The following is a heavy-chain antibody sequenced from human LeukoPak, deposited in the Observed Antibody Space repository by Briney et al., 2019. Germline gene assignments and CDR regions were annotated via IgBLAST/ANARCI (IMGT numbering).Heavy chain of an antibody. Sequence: GGSLRLSCAACGFTFSSYDMHWVRQATGKGLEWVSAIGTAGDTYYPGSVKGQFTISRENAKNSLYLQMNSLRAGDTAVYYCARLSYSSSWGGRSVDYWGQGTLVTVSS. CDR3: ARLSYSSSWGGRSVDY. J-gene: IGHJ4*02. CDR2: IGTAGDT. V-gene: IGHV3-13*03. CDR1: GFTFSSYD. D-gene: IGHD6-13*01.